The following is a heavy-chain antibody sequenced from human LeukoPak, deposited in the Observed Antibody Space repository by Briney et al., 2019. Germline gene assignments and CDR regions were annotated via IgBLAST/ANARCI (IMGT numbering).Heavy chain of an antibody. J-gene: IGHJ4*02. CDR1: GFTFSSCA. D-gene: IGHD6-19*01. V-gene: IGHV3-23*01. Sequence: GGSLRLSCAASGFTFSSCAMSWVRQAPGKGLEWVSAISGSGGSTYYADSVKGRFTISRDNSKNTLYLQMNSLRTEDTAVYYCAKESYSSGWYAYFDYWGQGTLVTVSS. CDR3: AKESYSSGWYAYFDY. CDR2: ISGSGGST.